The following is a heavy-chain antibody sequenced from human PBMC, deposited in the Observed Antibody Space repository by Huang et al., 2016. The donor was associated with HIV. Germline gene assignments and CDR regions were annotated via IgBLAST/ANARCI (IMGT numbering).Heavy chain of an antibody. J-gene: IGHJ4*02. Sequence: EVQLVESGGGLVQPGGSLKLSCAASGFIFSSSAMHWVRQASGRGLEGRGRIRGRPNGHATTHAASVTGRFTISRDDSKNTTYLQMNSLRNEDTAMYFCVTDGSGWKYWGQGALVTVSS. CDR2: IRGRPNGHAT. D-gene: IGHD6-19*01. CDR3: VTDGSGWKY. CDR1: GFIFSSSA. V-gene: IGHV3-73*02.